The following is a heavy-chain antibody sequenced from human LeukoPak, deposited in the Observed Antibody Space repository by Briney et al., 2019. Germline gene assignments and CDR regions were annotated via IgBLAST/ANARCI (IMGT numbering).Heavy chain of an antibody. CDR2: IYPGDSDT. Sequence: GESLKISCKGSGYSFTSYWIGWVRQMPGKGLEWMGIIYPGDSDTRYSPSFQGQVTISADKSISTAYLQWSSLKASDTAMYYCARQEGHGSGYYFFDYWGQGTLVTVSS. CDR3: ARQEGHGSGYYFFDY. D-gene: IGHD3-22*01. J-gene: IGHJ4*02. V-gene: IGHV5-51*01. CDR1: GYSFTSYW.